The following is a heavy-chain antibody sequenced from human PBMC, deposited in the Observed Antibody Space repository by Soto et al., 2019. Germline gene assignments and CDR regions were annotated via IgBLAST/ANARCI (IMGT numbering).Heavy chain of an antibody. Sequence: GGSLRLSCAASGFTFSGSAMHWVRQASGKGLEWVGRIRSKANSDATAYAASVKGRFTISRDDSKNTAYLQMISLKTEYTAVYYCITGGSCSFDYLGQATLGTVSS. CDR2: IRSKANSDAT. D-gene: IGHD2-15*01. V-gene: IGHV3-73*01. J-gene: IGHJ4*02. CDR1: GFTFSGSA. CDR3: ITGGSCSFDY.